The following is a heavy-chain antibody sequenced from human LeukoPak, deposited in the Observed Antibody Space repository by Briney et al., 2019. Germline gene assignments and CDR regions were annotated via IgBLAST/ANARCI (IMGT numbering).Heavy chain of an antibody. D-gene: IGHD4-23*01. V-gene: IGHV4-59*08. J-gene: IGHJ6*02. CDR1: GGSISSYY. Sequence: PSETLSLTCTVSGGSISSYYWSWIRQPPGKGLEWIGYIYYSGSTNYNPSLKSRVTISVDTSKNQFSLKLSSVTAADTAVYYCARTVGGGGNSDYYYYGMDVWGQGTAVTVSS. CDR2: IYYSGST. CDR3: ARTVGGGGNSDYYYYGMDV.